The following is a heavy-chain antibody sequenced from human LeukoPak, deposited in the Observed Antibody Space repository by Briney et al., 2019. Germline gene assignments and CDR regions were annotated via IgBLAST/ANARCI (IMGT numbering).Heavy chain of an antibody. CDR2: IYYSGST. D-gene: IGHD4-11*01. J-gene: IGHJ6*03. CDR1: GGSISSYY. V-gene: IGHV4-59*01. Sequence: PSETLSLTCTVSGGSISSYYWSWIRQPPGKGLEWIGYIYYSGSTNYNPSLKSRVTISVDTSKNQFSLKLSSVTAADTAVYYCARTVTDYYYYYMDVWGKGTTVTVSS. CDR3: ARTVTDYYYYYMDV.